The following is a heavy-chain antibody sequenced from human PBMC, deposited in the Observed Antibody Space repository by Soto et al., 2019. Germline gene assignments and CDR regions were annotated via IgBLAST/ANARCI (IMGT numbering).Heavy chain of an antibody. CDR2: TYHRGST. CDR3: ARIGGYHGPLDY. CDR1: GVSISSYF. D-gene: IGHD6-25*01. J-gene: IGHJ4*02. Sequence: PSETLSLTCSVSGVSISSYFWIWIRQAPGRGLEWIGYTYHRGSTNYSPSLKSRVAISLDTSENQFSLKVNSVTAADTAVYYCARIGGYHGPLDYWGQGTPVTSPQ. V-gene: IGHV4-59*01.